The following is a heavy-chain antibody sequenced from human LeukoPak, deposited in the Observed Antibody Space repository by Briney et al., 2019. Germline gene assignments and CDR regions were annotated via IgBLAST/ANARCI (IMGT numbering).Heavy chain of an antibody. CDR1: GGSISSSSYY. J-gene: IGHJ4*02. D-gene: IGHD3-10*01. CDR3: ASPQSGYFDY. V-gene: IGHV4-39*01. Sequence: SETLSLTCTVSGGSISSSSYYWGWIRQPPGKGLEWIGSIYYSGSTYYNPSLKSRVTISVDTSKNQFSLKLSSVTAADTAVYYCASPQSGYFDYWGQGTLVTVSS. CDR2: IYYSGST.